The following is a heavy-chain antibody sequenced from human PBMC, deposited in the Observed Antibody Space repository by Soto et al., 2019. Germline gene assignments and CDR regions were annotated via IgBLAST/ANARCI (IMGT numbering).Heavy chain of an antibody. V-gene: IGHV3-30-3*01. CDR2: ISYDGSNK. D-gene: IGHD3-10*01. J-gene: IGHJ6*02. Sequence: GGPLRLSCAASGFTFSSYAMHWVRQAPGKGLEWVAVISYDGSNKYYADSVKGRFTISRDNSKNTLYLQMNSLRAEDTAVYYCARDRYYYGSGRYYYGMDVWGQGTTVTVSS. CDR1: GFTFSSYA. CDR3: ARDRYYYGSGRYYYGMDV.